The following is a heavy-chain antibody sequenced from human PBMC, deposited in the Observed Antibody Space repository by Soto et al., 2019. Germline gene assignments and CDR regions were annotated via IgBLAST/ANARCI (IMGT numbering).Heavy chain of an antibody. CDR2: IDPSDSYT. V-gene: IGHV5-10-1*03. Sequence: EVQLVQSGAEVKKPGESLRISCKGSGYSFTSYWISWVRQMPGKGREWMGRIDPSDSYTNYSPSFQGHVTISADKSISTSYLQWSSLKASATAMYYCARRGKGTGLKGLIPSDPWRQGTLFTVSS. J-gene: IGHJ5*02. D-gene: IGHD3-16*01. CDR1: GYSFTSYW. CDR3: ARRGKGTGLKGLIPSDP.